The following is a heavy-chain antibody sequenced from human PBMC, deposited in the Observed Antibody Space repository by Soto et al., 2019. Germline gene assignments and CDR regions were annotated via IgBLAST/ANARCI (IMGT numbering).Heavy chain of an antibody. CDR3: ARGLSAARRGDYYYGMDV. CDR2: IIPIFGTA. CDR1: GGTFSSYA. D-gene: IGHD6-6*01. V-gene: IGHV1-69*01. Sequence: QVQLVQSGAEVKKPGSSVKVSCKASGGTFSSYAISWVRQAPRQGLEWMGGIIPIFGTANYAQKFQGRVTITADESTSTAYMELSSLRSEDTAVYYCARGLSAARRGDYYYGMDVWGQGTTVTVSS. J-gene: IGHJ6*02.